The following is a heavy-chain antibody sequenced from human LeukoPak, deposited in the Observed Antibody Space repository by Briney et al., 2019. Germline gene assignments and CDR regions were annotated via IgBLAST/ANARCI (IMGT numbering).Heavy chain of an antibody. D-gene: IGHD1-1*01. CDR2: IKSKTDGETT. V-gene: IGHV3-15*01. CDR3: TTEGVNWNDGGHAFDI. Sequence: GGSLRLSCAPSGFTFSNAWMSWVRQAPGKGLEWVGRIKSKTDGETTDYAAPVKGRFTISRDDSKNTLYLQMNSLKTEDTAVYYCTTEGVNWNDGGHAFDIWGQGTMVTVSS. J-gene: IGHJ3*02. CDR1: GFTFSNAW.